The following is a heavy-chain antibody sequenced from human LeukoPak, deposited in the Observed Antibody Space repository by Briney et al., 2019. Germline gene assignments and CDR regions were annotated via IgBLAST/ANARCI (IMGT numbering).Heavy chain of an antibody. CDR1: GFTFSSYA. V-gene: IGHV3-30-3*02. CDR2: IPYDGSNK. J-gene: IGHJ4*02. Sequence: GGSLRLSCAASGFTFSSYAMHWVRQAPGKGLEWVAVIPYDGSNKYYADSVKGRFTISRDSSKNTLSLQMNSLRAEDTAVYYCAKIPKGGYFDYWGQGTLVTVSS. CDR3: AKIPKGGYFDY. D-gene: IGHD2-2*01.